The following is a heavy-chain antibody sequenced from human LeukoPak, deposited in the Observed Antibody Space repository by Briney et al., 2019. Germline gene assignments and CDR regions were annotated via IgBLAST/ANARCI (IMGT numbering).Heavy chain of an antibody. CDR2: INPNSDDT. D-gene: IGHD3-10*02. V-gene: IGHV1-2*02. Sequence: GASVKVSCESSGYNFDIYYIHWVRQAPGQALEWMGWINPNSDDTKYAQKFQGRVTMTRDTSVSTAYMELRSLTSDDTAVYYCARGSYVGYDTDMFTSWFDPWGQGTLVTVSS. J-gene: IGHJ5*02. CDR3: ARGSYVGYDTDMFTSWFDP. CDR1: GYNFDIYY.